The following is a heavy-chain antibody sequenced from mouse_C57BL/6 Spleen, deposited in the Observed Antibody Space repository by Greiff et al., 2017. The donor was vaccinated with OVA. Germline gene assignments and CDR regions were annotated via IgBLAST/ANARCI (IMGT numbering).Heavy chain of an antibody. CDR1: GYAFSSSW. Sequence: VMLVESGPELVKPGASVKISCKASGYAFSSSWMNWVKQRPGKGLEWIGRIYPGDGDTNYNGKFKGKATLTADKSSSTAYMQLSSLTSEDSAVYFCAREDDYVGSWFAYWGQGTLVTVSA. CDR2: IYPGDGDT. D-gene: IGHD2-4*01. CDR3: AREDDYVGSWFAY. V-gene: IGHV1-82*01. J-gene: IGHJ3*01.